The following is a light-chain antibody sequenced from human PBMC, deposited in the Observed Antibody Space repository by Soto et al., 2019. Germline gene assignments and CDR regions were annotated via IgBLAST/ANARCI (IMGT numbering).Light chain of an antibody. CDR3: QQSYSTPIT. CDR2: ATD. J-gene: IGKJ5*01. V-gene: IGKV1-39*01. Sequence: DIQMTQSPSSLSASVGDRVTITCRASPTITNYLNWYQQQSGKAPKLLIYATDTLQSGVPSRFSGSGSGTDFTLTISSLQTEDFATYYCQQSYSTPITFGQGTRLEIK. CDR1: PTITNY.